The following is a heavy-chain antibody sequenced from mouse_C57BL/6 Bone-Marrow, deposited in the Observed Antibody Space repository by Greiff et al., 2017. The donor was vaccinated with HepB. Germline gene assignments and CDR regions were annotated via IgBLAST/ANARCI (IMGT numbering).Heavy chain of an antibody. V-gene: IGHV1-85*01. J-gene: IGHJ3*01. CDR2: VYPRDGTS. CDR1: GYTFTNYD. D-gene: IGHD3-2*02. CDR3: ARGGTAQALFAY. Sequence: QVQLKESGPELVKPGTSVKLSCKASGYTFTNYDINWMKQRPGQGLEWIGWVYPRDGTSKYNEKFKGKATLTVDTSSSTTDMEFHSLTSEDSAVYFCARGGTAQALFAYWGQGTLVTVSA.